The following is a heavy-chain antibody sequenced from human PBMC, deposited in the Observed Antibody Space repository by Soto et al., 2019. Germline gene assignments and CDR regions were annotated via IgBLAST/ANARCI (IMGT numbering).Heavy chain of an antibody. CDR1: GFSLSTSGVG. CDR2: IYWDDDK. D-gene: IGHD3-16*02. CDR3: AHIDGSYRYYGFDP. V-gene: IGHV2-5*02. J-gene: IGHJ5*02. Sequence: SGPTLVNPTQTLTLTCTFSGFSLSTSGVGVGWIRQPPGKALEWLALIYWDDDKRYSPSLKSSLTITKDTSKNQVVLTITNMDLFDTVTYYCAHIDGSYRYYGFDPWGQGTLVTVSS.